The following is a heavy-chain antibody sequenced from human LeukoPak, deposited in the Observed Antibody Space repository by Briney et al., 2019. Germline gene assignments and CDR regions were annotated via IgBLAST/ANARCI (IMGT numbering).Heavy chain of an antibody. J-gene: IGHJ4*02. CDR2: ISYDGSNK. CDR1: GSTFSSYA. V-gene: IGHV3-30-3*01. CDR3: ARDLDDSYSSSSDY. Sequence: GGSLRLSCAASGSTFSSYAMHWVRQAPGKGLEWVAVISYDGSNKYYADSVKGRFTISRDNSKNTLYLQMNSLRAEDTAVYYCARDLDDSYSSSSDYWGQGTLVTVSS. D-gene: IGHD6-6*01.